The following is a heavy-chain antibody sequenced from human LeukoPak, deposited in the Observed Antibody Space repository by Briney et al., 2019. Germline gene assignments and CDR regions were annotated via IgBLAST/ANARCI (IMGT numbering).Heavy chain of an antibody. CDR2: IYHSGST. V-gene: IGHV4-59*12. Sequence: SETLSLTCTVSGGSISSYYWSWIRQPPGKGLEWIGYIYHSGSTYYNPSLKSRVTISVDRSKNQFSLKLSSVTAADTAVYYCARARNCGGDCYRFDYWGQGTLVTVSS. J-gene: IGHJ4*02. CDR1: GGSISSYY. CDR3: ARARNCGGDCYRFDY. D-gene: IGHD2-21*02.